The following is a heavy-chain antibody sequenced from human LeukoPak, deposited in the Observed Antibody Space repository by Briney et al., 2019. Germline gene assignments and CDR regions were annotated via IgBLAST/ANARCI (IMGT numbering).Heavy chain of an antibody. V-gene: IGHV3-30*03. CDR3: ARGRLRVIDAFDI. Sequence: GGSLRLSCAASGFTFSSYGMHWVRQAPGKGLEWVAVISYDGSNKYYADSVKGRFTISRDNSKNTLYLQMVSLRAGDTAVYYCARGRLRVIDAFDIWGQGTMVTVSS. CDR2: ISYDGSNK. J-gene: IGHJ3*02. CDR1: GFTFSSYG. D-gene: IGHD2-21*01.